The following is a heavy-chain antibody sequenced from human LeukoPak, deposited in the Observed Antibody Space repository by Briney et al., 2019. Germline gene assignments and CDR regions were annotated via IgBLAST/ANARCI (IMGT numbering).Heavy chain of an antibody. CDR1: GFTFSYFE. V-gene: IGHV3-48*03. CDR3: AKTVNFYDSRRLDY. J-gene: IGHJ4*02. D-gene: IGHD3-22*01. Sequence: TGGSLRLSCEASGFTFSYFEMNWVRQAPGKGLEWVSYISSRSHTIFYADSVRGRFTISRDDAKNSLYLQMNSLRAEDTAVYYCAKTVNFYDSRRLDYWGQGALVTVSS. CDR2: ISSRSHTI.